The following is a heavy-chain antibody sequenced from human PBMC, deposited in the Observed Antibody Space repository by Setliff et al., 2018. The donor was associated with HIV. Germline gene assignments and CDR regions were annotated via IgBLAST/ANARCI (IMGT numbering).Heavy chain of an antibody. CDR2: VRYETYGGTS. D-gene: IGHD2-2*01. V-gene: IGHV3-49*04. CDR1: GFTFVVYA. Sequence: GGSLRLSCSPSGFTFVVYAVTWVRQAPGKGLEWIGFVRYETYGGTSHYAASVEGRFTISRDDSRNIAYLQMNSLQSEDTAVYYCSTIRNRYCSGTSCPSCSWGQGTLVTVSS. J-gene: IGHJ5*02. CDR3: STIRNRYCSGTSCPSCS.